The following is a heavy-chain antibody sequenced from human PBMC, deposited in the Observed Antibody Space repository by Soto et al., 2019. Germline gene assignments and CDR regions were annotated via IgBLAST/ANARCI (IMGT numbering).Heavy chain of an antibody. D-gene: IGHD2-8*01. CDR1: GYTFTSYA. CDR2: INAGNGNT. CDR3: ARVGGYCTNGVCWASYYYYYGMDV. J-gene: IGHJ6*02. Sequence: ASVKVSCKASGYTFTSYAMHWVRQAPGQRLEWMGWINAGNGNTKYSQKFQGRVTITRDTSASTAYMELSSLRSEDTAVYYCARVGGYCTNGVCWASYYYYYGMDVWGQGTTVTAS. V-gene: IGHV1-3*01.